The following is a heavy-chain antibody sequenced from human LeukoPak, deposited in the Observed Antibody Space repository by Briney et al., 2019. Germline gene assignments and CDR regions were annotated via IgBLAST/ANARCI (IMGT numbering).Heavy chain of an antibody. Sequence: TGGSLRLSCAASGFTFSSYNMNWVRQAPGKGLEWVSSISSGSSYIYYADSVKGRITISRDNAKNTVYLQMNSLRAEDTAVYYCARSLGSSGYQDYWGQGTLVTVSS. V-gene: IGHV3-21*01. CDR1: GFTFSSYN. CDR2: ISSGSSYI. CDR3: ARSLGSSGYQDY. D-gene: IGHD3-22*01. J-gene: IGHJ4*02.